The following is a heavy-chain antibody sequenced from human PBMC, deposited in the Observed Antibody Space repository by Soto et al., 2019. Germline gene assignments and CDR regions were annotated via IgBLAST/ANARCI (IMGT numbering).Heavy chain of an antibody. D-gene: IGHD4-17*01. CDR2: IFHSGGT. CDR1: GDSIRNNY. V-gene: IGHV4-59*01. CDR3: ARGGVYGDYDWYFDL. Sequence: QVQVQESGPGMVKPSETLSLTCTVSGDSIRNNYWNWIRQPPGAGLEWIGYIFHSGGTNYNPSLRTRVTTSLTTSNNQVTLKLSSLAAADTAIYYCARGGVYGDYDWYFDLWGHGTLVTVSS. J-gene: IGHJ2*01.